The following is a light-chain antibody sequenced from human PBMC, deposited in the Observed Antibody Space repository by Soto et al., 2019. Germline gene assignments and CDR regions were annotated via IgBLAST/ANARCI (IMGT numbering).Light chain of an antibody. CDR3: QEYNSY. J-gene: IGKJ4*01. V-gene: IGKV1-5*03. CDR2: RAS. Sequence: QMTQSPHTLSASVGDRVTITCRASQNIDNWLAWYQHKPGKPPKLLIYRASSLETGAPSRFSGSGSGTEFSLTISNLQPDDSATYYCQEYNSYFGGGTKVEIK. CDR1: QNIDNW.